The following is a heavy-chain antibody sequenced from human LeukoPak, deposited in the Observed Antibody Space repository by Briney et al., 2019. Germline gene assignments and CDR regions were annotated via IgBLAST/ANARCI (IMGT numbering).Heavy chain of an antibody. CDR2: INHSGST. J-gene: IGHJ6*03. CDR3: ASDAGYYDFWSCYPPNYYYYMDV. D-gene: IGHD3-3*01. CDR1: GGSFSVYY. V-gene: IGHV4-34*01. Sequence: SETLSLTCAVYGGSFSVYYWSWIRQPPGRGLEWIGEINHSGSTNYNPSLKSRVTISVATSKYQFSLKLSSVTAANTAVYYCASDAGYYDFWSCYPPNYYYYMDVWGKGTTVTVSS.